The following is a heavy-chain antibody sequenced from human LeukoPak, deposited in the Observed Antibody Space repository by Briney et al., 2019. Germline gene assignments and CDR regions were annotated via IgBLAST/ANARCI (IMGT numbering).Heavy chain of an antibody. J-gene: IGHJ3*01. D-gene: IGHD7-27*01. CDR1: GFTFSDYW. Sequence: GGSLRLSCAASGFTFSDYWMYWVRQAPGKGLECVATINQDGSQKNYLGSVNGRFTISRDNAKNSLYLQMNSLRAEGTAMYYCAREDDDWGPNTLDVWGQGTVVTVSS. V-gene: IGHV3-7*05. CDR2: INQDGSQK. CDR3: AREDDDWGPNTLDV.